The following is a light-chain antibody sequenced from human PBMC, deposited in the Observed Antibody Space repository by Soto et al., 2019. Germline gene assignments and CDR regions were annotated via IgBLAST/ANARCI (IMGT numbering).Light chain of an antibody. CDR3: SSYTSNSTLV. Sequence: QSVLTQPPSVSGAPGQRVTISCTGSSSNIGAGYDVHWYQQLPGTAPKLMIFEVSDRPSGVSNRFSGSNSGNTASLTISGLQAEDEADYFCSSYTSNSTLVFGGGTKLTVL. J-gene: IGLJ3*02. CDR1: SSNIGAGYD. V-gene: IGLV1-40*01. CDR2: EVS.